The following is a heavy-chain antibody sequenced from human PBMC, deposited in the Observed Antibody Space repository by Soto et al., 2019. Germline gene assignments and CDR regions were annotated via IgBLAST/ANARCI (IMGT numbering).Heavy chain of an antibody. CDR2: IYYSGST. D-gene: IGHD6-13*01. Sequence: SETLSLTCTVSGGSISSSSYYWGWIRQPPGKGLEWIGSIYYSGSTYYNPSLKSRVTISVDTSKNKFSLKLSSVTAADTAVYYCARKRSYCSIWYPRAAFDIWGQCTMVTV. J-gene: IGHJ3*02. V-gene: IGHV4-39*01. CDR1: GGSISSSSYY. CDR3: ARKRSYCSIWYPRAAFDI.